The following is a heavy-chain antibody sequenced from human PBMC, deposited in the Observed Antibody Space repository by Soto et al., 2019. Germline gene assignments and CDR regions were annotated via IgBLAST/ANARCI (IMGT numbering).Heavy chain of an antibody. D-gene: IGHD2-2*01. CDR2: IIPIFGTA. CDR3: ARVRGVVPAALNWFDP. J-gene: IGHJ5*02. CDR1: GGTFSSYA. V-gene: IGHV1-69*13. Sequence: GASVKVSCKASGGTFSSYAISWVRQAPGQGLEWMGGIIPIFGTANYAQKFQGRVTITADESTSTAYMELSSLRSEDTAVYYCARVRGVVPAALNWFDPWGQGTLVTVSS.